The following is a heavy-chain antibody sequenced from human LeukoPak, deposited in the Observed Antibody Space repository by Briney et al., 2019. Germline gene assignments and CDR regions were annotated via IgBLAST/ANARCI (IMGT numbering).Heavy chain of an antibody. Sequence: GGSLRLSCAASGFTFSSYAMSWVRQAPGKGLEWVSAISGSGGSTYYADSVKGRFTISRDNSKSTLYLQMNSLRAEDTAVYYCAKPGYYYDSSGYCFDYWGQGTLVTVSS. D-gene: IGHD3-22*01. CDR3: AKPGYYYDSSGYCFDY. CDR2: ISGSGGST. J-gene: IGHJ4*02. V-gene: IGHV3-23*01. CDR1: GFTFSSYA.